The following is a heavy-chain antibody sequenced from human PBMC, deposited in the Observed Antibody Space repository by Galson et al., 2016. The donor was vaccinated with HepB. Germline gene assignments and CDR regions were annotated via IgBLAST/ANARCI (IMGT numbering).Heavy chain of an antibody. Sequence: QSGAEVKKPGESLTISCKGSGYSFTNYWIAWVRQMPGKGLEWMGIIYPGDSETRYSPSFEGQVTISADTSINTAHLHWSSLKASDTGMHYCVRRPVVAGTGFFDPWGQGTLVTVSS. CDR3: VRRPVVAGTGFFDP. J-gene: IGHJ5*02. CDR2: IYPGDSET. D-gene: IGHD6-19*01. V-gene: IGHV5-51*01. CDR1: GYSFTNYW.